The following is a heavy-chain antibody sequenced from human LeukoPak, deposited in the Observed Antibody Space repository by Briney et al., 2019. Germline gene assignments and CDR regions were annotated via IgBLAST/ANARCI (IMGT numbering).Heavy chain of an antibody. D-gene: IGHD3-22*01. CDR3: ARVRRPPNYYDSSGYRHFDI. V-gene: IGHV4-34*01. J-gene: IGHJ3*02. CDR2: INHSGST. CDR1: GGSFSDYY. Sequence: SETLSLTCAVYGGSFSDYYWSWIRQPPGKGLEWIAEINHSGSTKYNPSLKSRVTISVDTSKNQFSLKLTSVTAADTAVYYCARVRRPPNYYDSSGYRHFDIWGQGTMVTVSS.